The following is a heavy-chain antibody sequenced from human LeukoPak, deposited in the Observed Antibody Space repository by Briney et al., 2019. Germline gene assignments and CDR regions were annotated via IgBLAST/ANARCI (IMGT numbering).Heavy chain of an antibody. CDR2: ISSSSSYI. D-gene: IGHD3-3*01. Sequence: KTGGALRLSCAASGFTFSNYSMNWVRQAPGKALEWVSSISSSSSYIYYADSVKGRFTISRDNAKNSLYLQMNSLRAEDTAVYYCASRESGYYSPGAFDYWGQGTLVTVSS. CDR3: ASRESGYYSPGAFDY. J-gene: IGHJ4*02. CDR1: GFTFSNYS. V-gene: IGHV3-21*01.